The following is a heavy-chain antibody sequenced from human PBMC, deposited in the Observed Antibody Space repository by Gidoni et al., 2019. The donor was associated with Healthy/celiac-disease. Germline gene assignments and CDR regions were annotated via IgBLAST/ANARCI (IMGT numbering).Heavy chain of an antibody. CDR3: AKEAGRGYLAIYYFDY. V-gene: IGHV3-30*18. Sequence: QVQLVESGGGVVQPGRSLSLSCAASGFLFSSYGMHWVRQAPGKGLEWVAVISYDGSNKYYADSVKGRFTIFRDNSKNTRYLQMNSLRAEDTAVYYCAKEAGRGYLAIYYFDYWGQGTLVTVSS. CDR2: ISYDGSNK. J-gene: IGHJ4*02. CDR1: GFLFSSYG. D-gene: IGHD5-12*01.